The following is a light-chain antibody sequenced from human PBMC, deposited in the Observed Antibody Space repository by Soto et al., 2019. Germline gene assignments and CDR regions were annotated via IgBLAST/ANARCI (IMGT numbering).Light chain of an antibody. V-gene: IGLV2-11*01. CDR2: DVS. CDR3: CSYVGGYSYV. CDR1: SSDVGDYNS. J-gene: IGLJ1*01. Sequence: QPVLTPPRSVSGSPGQSLPVSCIGTSSDVGDYNSVSWYQQHPGKAPKLMIYDVSKRPSGVPDRFSGSKSGNTASLTISGLQAEDEADYYCCSYVGGYSYVFGSGTKVTVL.